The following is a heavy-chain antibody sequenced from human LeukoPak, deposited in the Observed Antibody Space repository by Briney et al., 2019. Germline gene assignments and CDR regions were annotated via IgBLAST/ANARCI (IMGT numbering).Heavy chain of an antibody. CDR2: IYYSGST. J-gene: IGHJ3*02. Sequence: PSETLPLTCTVSGGSISSYYWSWIRQPPGKGLEWIGYIYYSGSTNYNPSLKSRVTISVDTSKNRFSLKLSSVTAADTAVYYCARDLVAAAPHNDAFDIWGQGTMVTVSS. CDR1: GGSISSYY. D-gene: IGHD6-13*01. V-gene: IGHV4-59*01. CDR3: ARDLVAAAPHNDAFDI.